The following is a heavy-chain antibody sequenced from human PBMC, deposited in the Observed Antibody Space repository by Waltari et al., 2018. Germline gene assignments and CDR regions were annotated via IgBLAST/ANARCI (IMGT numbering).Heavy chain of an antibody. V-gene: IGHV3-74*01. Sequence: EVQLEESGGGLAQPGGSLRLSCVASGFSFSDYWLHWVRQVPEKGLLWDSHVNSDGSHTTYADSVKGRFTVSRDNAKNTLYLQMNSLRAEDTAVYFCARDTPGDGIDYWGQGTLVTVSS. D-gene: IGHD7-27*01. J-gene: IGHJ4*02. CDR1: GFSFSDYW. CDR2: VNSDGSHT. CDR3: ARDTPGDGIDY.